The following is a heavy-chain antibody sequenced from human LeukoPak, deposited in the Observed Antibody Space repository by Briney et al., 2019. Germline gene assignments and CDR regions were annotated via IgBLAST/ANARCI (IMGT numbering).Heavy chain of an antibody. Sequence: GGSLRPSCAASGFTFSSYAMNWVRQAPGKGLEWVSYISSSSTYIYYAASVKGRFAISRDNARNSLFLQMNSLRAEDSGIYYCARDPRLEISGMVIDMLDYWGQGTLVTVSS. CDR1: GFTFSSYA. V-gene: IGHV3-21*01. CDR3: ARDPRLEISGMVIDMLDY. D-gene: IGHD3-3*01. CDR2: ISSSSTYI. J-gene: IGHJ4*02.